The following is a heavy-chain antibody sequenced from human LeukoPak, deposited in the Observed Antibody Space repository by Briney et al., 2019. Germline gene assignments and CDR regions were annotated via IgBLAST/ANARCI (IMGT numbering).Heavy chain of an antibody. D-gene: IGHD3-10*01. J-gene: IGHJ6*03. V-gene: IGHV4-59*01. CDR1: GGSISSYY. CDR3: ARGRLLLFGEPIYYYMDV. Sequence: SETLSLTCTVSGGSISSYYWSWIRQPPGKGLEWIGYIYYSGSTNYNPSLKSRVTISVDTSKNQFSLKLSSVTAADTAVYYCARGRLLLFGEPIYYYMDVWGKGTTVTISS. CDR2: IYYSGST.